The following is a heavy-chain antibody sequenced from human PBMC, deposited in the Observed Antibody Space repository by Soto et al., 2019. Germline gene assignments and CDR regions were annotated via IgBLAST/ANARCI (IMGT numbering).Heavy chain of an antibody. V-gene: IGHV1-8*01. D-gene: IGHD2-2*01. CDR2: MNPNSGNT. Sequence: ASVKVSCKASGYTFTSYDINWVRQSTGQGLEWMGWMNPNSGNTGYAQKFQGRVTMTRNTSISTAYMELSSLRSEDTAVYYCARGGIVVVPGDYMAVWGRGTPVTVSS. CDR1: GYTFTSYD. CDR3: ARGGIVVVPGDYMAV. J-gene: IGHJ6*03.